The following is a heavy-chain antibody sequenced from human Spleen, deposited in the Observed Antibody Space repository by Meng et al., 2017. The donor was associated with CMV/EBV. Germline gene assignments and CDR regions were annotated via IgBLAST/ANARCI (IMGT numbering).Heavy chain of an antibody. CDR2: IKPGEGSS. J-gene: IGHJ4*03. CDR1: GYTFSTYY. Sequence: ASVKVSCKASGYTFSTYYIHWVRQAPGQGLEWMGIIKPGEGSSSHAQKFQGRVTMTRDTSTGTVYMELRRLRSDDTAVYYCARMAGLGPGGAFDFWGQGTLVTVSS. V-gene: IGHV1-46*03. D-gene: IGHD3-16*01. CDR3: ARMAGLGPGGAFDF.